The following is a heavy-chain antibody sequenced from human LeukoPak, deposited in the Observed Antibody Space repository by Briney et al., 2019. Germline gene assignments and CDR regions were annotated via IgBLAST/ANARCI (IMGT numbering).Heavy chain of an antibody. D-gene: IGHD6-19*01. V-gene: IGHV3-30-3*01. J-gene: IGHJ4*02. CDR2: ISYDGNNK. Sequence: GRSLRLSCAASGFTFNSYAMHWVRQAPGKGLEWVAVISYDGNNKYYADSVKGRFTISRDNARNSQFLHMNSLRAEDTAVYYCASGGGWVFFNWGRETLVTVSS. CDR1: GFTFNSYA. CDR3: ASGGGWVFFN.